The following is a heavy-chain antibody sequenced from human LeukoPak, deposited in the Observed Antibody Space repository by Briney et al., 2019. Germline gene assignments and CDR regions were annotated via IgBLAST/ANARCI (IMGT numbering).Heavy chain of an antibody. CDR2: IIPIFGTA. CDR1: GGTFSSYA. CDR3: ARDGIAARPFDY. J-gene: IGHJ4*02. Sequence: ASVKVSCKASGGTFSSYAISWVRQAPGQGLEWMGGIIPIFGTANYAQKFQGRVTITADKSTSTAYMELSSLRSEDTAVYYCARDGIAARPFDYWGQGTLVTVSS. V-gene: IGHV1-69*06. D-gene: IGHD6-6*01.